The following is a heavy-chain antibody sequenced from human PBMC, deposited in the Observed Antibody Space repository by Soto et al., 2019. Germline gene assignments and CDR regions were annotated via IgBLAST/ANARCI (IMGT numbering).Heavy chain of an antibody. D-gene: IGHD6-13*01. CDR3: AKDGRGGSSWHLQY. Sequence: QVQLVESGGGVVQPGGSLRLSCVASGFTLSSFGMHWVRQAPDKGLEWVAVISPDENQKYYADSVKGRFTLSRDNSKNTVYVKMNSLRAEDTAVYYCAKDGRGGSSWHLQYGGQGTLVTVSS. CDR1: GFTLSSFG. V-gene: IGHV3-30*18. J-gene: IGHJ4*02. CDR2: ISPDENQK.